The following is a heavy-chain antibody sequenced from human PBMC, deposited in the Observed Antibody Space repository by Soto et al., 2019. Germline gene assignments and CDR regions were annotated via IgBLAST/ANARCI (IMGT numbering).Heavy chain of an antibody. Sequence: HVQLVQSGAEVKKPGASVKVSCKASGYTFTSYDINWVRQATGHGLEWMGWMNPNSGNTGYAHKFQGRVTMTRSTYISIAYMELISLSTEDTAVHYCARSKPSYGMDVWGQGTTVTVSS. V-gene: IGHV1-8*01. J-gene: IGHJ6*02. CDR2: MNPNSGNT. CDR3: ARSKPSYGMDV. CDR1: GYTFTSYD.